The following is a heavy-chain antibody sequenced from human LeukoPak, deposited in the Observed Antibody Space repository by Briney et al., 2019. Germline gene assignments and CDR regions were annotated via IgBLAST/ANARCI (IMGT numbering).Heavy chain of an antibody. CDR1: GFTFSSYS. J-gene: IGHJ1*01. CDR3: AKVQAYSSGWYEYFQH. V-gene: IGHV3-21*01. Sequence: GGSLRLSCAASGFTFSSYSMNWVRQAPGKGLEWVSSISSSSSYIYYADSVKGRFTISRDNSRNTLYLQMNSLRAEDTAVYYCAKVQAYSSGWYEYFQHWGQGTLVTVSS. D-gene: IGHD6-19*01. CDR2: ISSSSSYI.